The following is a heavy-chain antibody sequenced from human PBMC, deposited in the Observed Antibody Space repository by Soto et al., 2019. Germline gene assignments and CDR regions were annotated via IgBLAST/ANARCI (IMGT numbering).Heavy chain of an antibody. D-gene: IGHD3-10*01. Sequence: SGPTLVNPTQTLTLTYTFSGFSLSTNGVGVGWIRQPPGKTLEWLALIFWDDDKRYRPSLKRRLTITKDTSKNQVVLTMTNMDPVDTATYYCAHRTMFRGKSLFDYWGQGTLVTVSS. CDR3: AHRTMFRGKSLFDY. V-gene: IGHV2-5*02. CDR2: IFWDDDK. J-gene: IGHJ4*02. CDR1: GFSLSTNGVG.